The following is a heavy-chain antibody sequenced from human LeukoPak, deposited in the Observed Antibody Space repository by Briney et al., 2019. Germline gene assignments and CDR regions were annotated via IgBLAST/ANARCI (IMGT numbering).Heavy chain of an antibody. D-gene: IGHD6-13*01. CDR2: INHSGST. Sequence: SETLSLTCAVYGGSFSGYYWSWIRQPPGKGLEWIGEINHSGSTNYNPSLKSRVTISVDTSKNQFSLKLSSVTAADTAVYYCARGEAVAAAGTSKYFQHWGQGTLVTVSS. CDR1: GGSFSGYY. V-gene: IGHV4-34*01. CDR3: ARGEAVAAAGTSKYFQH. J-gene: IGHJ1*01.